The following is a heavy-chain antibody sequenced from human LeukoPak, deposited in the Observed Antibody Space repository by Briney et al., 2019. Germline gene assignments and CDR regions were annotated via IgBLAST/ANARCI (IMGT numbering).Heavy chain of an antibody. Sequence: ASVKVSCKASGYTFTSYDINWVRQATGQGLEWMGWMNPNSGNTGYAQKFQGRVTITRNTSISTAYMELSSLRSDDTAVYYCARDLKGITIFGVVISSGGYWGQGTLVTVSS. CDR1: GYTFTSYD. J-gene: IGHJ4*02. CDR3: ARDLKGITIFGVVISSGGY. CDR2: MNPNSGNT. V-gene: IGHV1-8*03. D-gene: IGHD3-3*01.